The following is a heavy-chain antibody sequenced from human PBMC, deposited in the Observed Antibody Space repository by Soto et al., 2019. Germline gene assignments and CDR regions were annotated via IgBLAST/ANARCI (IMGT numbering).Heavy chain of an antibody. CDR1: GYTFTGYY. V-gene: IGHV1-2*04. CDR3: ARGTMIDRYYFDY. CDR2: INPNSGGT. D-gene: IGHD3-22*01. Sequence: ASVKVSCKASGYTFTGYYMHWVRQAPGQGLEWMGWINPNSGGTNYAQKFQGWVTMTRDTSISTACMELSRLRSDDTAVYYCARGTMIDRYYFDYWGQGTLVTVSS. J-gene: IGHJ4*02.